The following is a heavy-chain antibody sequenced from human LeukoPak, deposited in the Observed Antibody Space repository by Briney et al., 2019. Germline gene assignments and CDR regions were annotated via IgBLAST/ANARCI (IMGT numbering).Heavy chain of an antibody. D-gene: IGHD2-2*01. CDR2: ITSHSGYV. V-gene: IGHV3-9*03. Sequence: QPGRSLRLSCTVSGFIFEDYAMHWVRQVPGKGLEWVSSITSHSGYVAYADSVKGRFSISRDNAKNSLYLQMNSLRTEDMAVYYCVQDSYAISSSGSTFASWGQGTLVTVSS. CDR3: VQDSYAISSSGSTFAS. J-gene: IGHJ4*02. CDR1: GFIFEDYA.